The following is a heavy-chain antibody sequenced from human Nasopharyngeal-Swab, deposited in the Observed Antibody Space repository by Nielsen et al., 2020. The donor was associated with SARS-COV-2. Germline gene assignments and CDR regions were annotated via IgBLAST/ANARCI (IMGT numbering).Heavy chain of an antibody. CDR2: IYYSGAT. J-gene: IGHJ6*03. Sequence: RQAPGKGLEWIGSIYYSGATYYSPSLKSRLTISVDTSQNQFSLTVSSVTASDTAVYYCVRDNYYHYYMDVWGQGITVTVSS. CDR3: VRDNYYHYYMDV. V-gene: IGHV4-39*01. D-gene: IGHD2-15*01.